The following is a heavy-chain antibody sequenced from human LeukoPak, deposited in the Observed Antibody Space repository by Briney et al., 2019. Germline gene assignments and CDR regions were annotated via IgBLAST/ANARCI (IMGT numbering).Heavy chain of an antibody. V-gene: IGHV4-59*01. CDR3: ARGGYFVPIDY. CDR2: IYYSGST. CDR1: GGSISSYY. D-gene: IGHD5-18*01. J-gene: IGHJ4*02. Sequence: ASETLSLTCTVSGGSISSYYWSWIRQPPGKGLEWIGYIYYSGSTNYNPSLKSRVTISVDTSKNQFSLKLSSVTAADTAVYYCARGGYFVPIDYWGQGTLVTVSP.